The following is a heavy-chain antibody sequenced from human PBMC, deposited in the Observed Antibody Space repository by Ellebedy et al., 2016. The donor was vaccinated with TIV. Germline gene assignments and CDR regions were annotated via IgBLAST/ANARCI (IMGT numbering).Heavy chain of an antibody. D-gene: IGHD6-6*01. V-gene: IGHV4-34*01. Sequence: SETLSLXXAVYGGSFSGYYWSWIRQPPGKGLEWIGEINRSGSTNYNPSLKSRVTISVDTSKNQFSLKLGSVTAADTAVYYCARGGSRIAARPGYYYYYMDAWGKGTRSPSP. CDR3: ARGGSRIAARPGYYYYYMDA. CDR1: GGSFSGYY. J-gene: IGHJ6*03. CDR2: INRSGST.